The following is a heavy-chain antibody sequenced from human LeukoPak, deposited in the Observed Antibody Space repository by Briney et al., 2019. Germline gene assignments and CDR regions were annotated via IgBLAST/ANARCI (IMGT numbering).Heavy chain of an antibody. CDR2: ISDTGSAI. D-gene: IGHD5-18*01. Sequence: GGSLRLSCAVSGFTFSSYGINWVRQAPGKGLEWVSYISDTGSAIHYADSVKGRFTISRDNAKSSLYLQMNSLRAEDTAVYYCARAWIQGNDYWGQGTLVTVSS. J-gene: IGHJ4*02. CDR1: GFTFSSYG. CDR3: ARAWIQGNDY. V-gene: IGHV3-48*01.